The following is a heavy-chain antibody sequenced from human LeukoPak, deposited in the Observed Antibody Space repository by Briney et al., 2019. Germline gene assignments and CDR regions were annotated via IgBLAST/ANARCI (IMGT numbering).Heavy chain of an antibody. Sequence: SETLSLTCTVSGGSVSSGSYYWSWIRQPPGKGLEWIGYIYYSGSTNYNPSLKSRVTISVDTSKNQFSLKLSSATAADTAVYYCARGRGYHKLYYFDYWGQGTLVTVSS. D-gene: IGHD6-25*01. CDR2: IYYSGST. J-gene: IGHJ4*02. CDR1: GGSVSSGSYY. V-gene: IGHV4-61*01. CDR3: ARGRGYHKLYYFDY.